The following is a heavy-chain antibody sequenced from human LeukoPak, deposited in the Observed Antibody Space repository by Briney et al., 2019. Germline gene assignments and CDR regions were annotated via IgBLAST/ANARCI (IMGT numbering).Heavy chain of an antibody. CDR2: ISAYNGNT. V-gene: IGHV1-18*01. J-gene: IGHJ4*02. CDR1: GYTFPTYG. D-gene: IGHD2-15*01. Sequence: ASVKVSCKAAGYTFPTYGITWVRQAPGQGLEWMGWISAYNGNTNYAQKLQGRVTMTTDISTSTAYMNLRSPRSDDTAVYYCARAPPRRGRSELDYWGQGTLVTVSS. CDR3: ARAPPRRGRSELDY.